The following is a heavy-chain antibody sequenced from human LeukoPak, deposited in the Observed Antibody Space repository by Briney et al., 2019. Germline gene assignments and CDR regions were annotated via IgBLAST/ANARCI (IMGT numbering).Heavy chain of an antibody. J-gene: IGHJ4*02. CDR2: FDPEDGET. V-gene: IGHV1-24*01. Sequence: ASVKVSCKVSGYTLTELSMHWVRQAPGKGLEWMGGFDPEDGETIYAQKFQGRVTITADESTSTAYMELSSLRSEDTAVYYCARENVLGALLSGTTSTKKYYFDYWGQGTLVTVSS. CDR1: GYTLTELS. D-gene: IGHD1-7*01. CDR3: ARENVLGALLSGTTSTKKYYFDY.